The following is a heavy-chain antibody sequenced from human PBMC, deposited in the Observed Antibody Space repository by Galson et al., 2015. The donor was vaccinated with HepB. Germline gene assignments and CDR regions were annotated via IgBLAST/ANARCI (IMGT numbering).Heavy chain of an antibody. CDR1: GGSFSGYY. D-gene: IGHD3-10*01. J-gene: IGHJ5*01. CDR3: ARVVLKWFVELSTPTWCDS. CDR2: VKHSGRT. Sequence: SETLSLTCAVNGGSFSGYYWSWLRQPPGKGLEWIGEVKHSGRTNYNPSLKSRVTISVDTSKNQFSLNLKSVTAADTATYYCARVVLKWFVELSTPTWCDSWGLGTLVTVSS. V-gene: IGHV4-34*01.